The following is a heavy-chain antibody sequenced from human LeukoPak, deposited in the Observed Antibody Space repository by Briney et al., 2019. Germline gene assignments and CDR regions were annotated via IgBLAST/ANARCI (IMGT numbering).Heavy chain of an antibody. Sequence: GGSLRLSCAASGFTFSSYWMHWVRQAPGKGLVWVSRINSDGSSTSYADSVKGRFTISRGNAKNTLYLQMNSLRAEDTAVYYCARSTGKHGYSYGYGGHFDYWGQGTLVTVSS. CDR1: GFTFSSYW. J-gene: IGHJ4*02. D-gene: IGHD5-18*01. V-gene: IGHV3-74*01. CDR2: INSDGSST. CDR3: ARSTGKHGYSYGYGGHFDY.